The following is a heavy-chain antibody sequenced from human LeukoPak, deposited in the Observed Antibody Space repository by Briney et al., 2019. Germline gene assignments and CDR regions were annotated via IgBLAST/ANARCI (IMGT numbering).Heavy chain of an antibody. D-gene: IGHD3-22*01. CDR2: MNPNSGNT. CDR1: GYTFTSYD. V-gene: IGHV1-8*01. CDR3: ARYYYDSSGYFSSFDY. Sequence: GASVKVSCKASGYTFTSYDINWVRQATGQGLEWMGWMNPNSGNTGYAQKFQGRVTMTRNTSISTAYMELSSLRSEDTAVYYCARYYYDSSGYFSSFDYWGQGTLVTVSS. J-gene: IGHJ4*02.